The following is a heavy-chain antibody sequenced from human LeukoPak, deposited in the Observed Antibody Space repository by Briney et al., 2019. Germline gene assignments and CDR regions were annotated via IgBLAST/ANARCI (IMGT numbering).Heavy chain of an antibody. CDR2: ISGNGAIT. D-gene: IGHD2-15*01. CDR1: GFTFSSYS. V-gene: IGHV3-23*01. CDR3: AKRVVVAATKYYFDY. Sequence: GGSLRLSCAASGFTFSSYSMNWVRQAPGKGLEWVSVISGNGAITYYADSVKGRFTISRDNSKNTLYLQMNSLRPDDTAVYYCAKRVVVAATKYYFDYWGQGTLVTVSS. J-gene: IGHJ4*02.